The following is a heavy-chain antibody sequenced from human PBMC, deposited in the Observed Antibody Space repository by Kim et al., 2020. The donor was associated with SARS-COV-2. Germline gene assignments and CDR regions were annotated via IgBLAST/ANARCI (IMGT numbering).Heavy chain of an antibody. CDR3: ARAAGVAPIWNYVDY. D-gene: IGHD2-15*01. Sequence: PSFRGQVTISADKSITTAYLQWSSLKASDTAMYYCARAAGVAPIWNYVDYWGQGTLVTVSS. V-gene: IGHV5-51*01. J-gene: IGHJ4*02.